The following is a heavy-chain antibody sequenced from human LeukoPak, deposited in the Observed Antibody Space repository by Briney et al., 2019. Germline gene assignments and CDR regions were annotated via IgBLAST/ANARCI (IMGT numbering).Heavy chain of an antibody. D-gene: IGHD6-19*01. CDR2: IYYSGST. CDR1: GGSISSGGYY. J-gene: IGHJ3*02. CDR3: AGEYDRVAVAGTGKAFDI. V-gene: IGHV4-31*03. Sequence: PSETLSLTCTVSGGSISSGGYYWSWIRQHPGKGLEWIGYIYYSGSTYYNPSLKSRVTISVDTSKNQFSLKLSSVTAADTAVYYCAGEYDRVAVAGTGKAFDIWGQGTMVTVSS.